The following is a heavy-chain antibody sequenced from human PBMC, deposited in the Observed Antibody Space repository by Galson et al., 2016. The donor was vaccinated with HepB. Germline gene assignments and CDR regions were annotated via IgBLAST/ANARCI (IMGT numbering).Heavy chain of an antibody. D-gene: IGHD6-19*01. CDR2: IYNSGIT. CDR3: ARVDRVLAGPTIDA. Sequence: TLSLTCTVSGGSISSGHYYWSWIRQHPGKGLGWIGNIYNSGITYYNPSLKSRVSISVDTSKNQCSMKLSSVTAAETAVYYCARVDRVLAGPTIDAWGQGTLVTVSS. J-gene: IGHJ5*02. V-gene: IGHV4-31*03. CDR1: GGSISSGHYY.